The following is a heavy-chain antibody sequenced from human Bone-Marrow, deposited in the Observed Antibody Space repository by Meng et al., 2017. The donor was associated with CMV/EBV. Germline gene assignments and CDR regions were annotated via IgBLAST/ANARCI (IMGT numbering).Heavy chain of an antibody. CDR3: ARDKSAGIAVAAFDY. V-gene: IGHV3-69-1*02. D-gene: IGHD6-19*01. CDR2: ISSSSTI. Sequence: GGSLRLSCAASGSTFSDYYMNWVRQAPGKGLEWVSSISSSSTIYYADSVKGRFTISRDNAKNSLYLQMNSLRAEDTAVYYCARDKSAGIAVAAFDYWGQGTLVTVSS. J-gene: IGHJ4*02. CDR1: GSTFSDYY.